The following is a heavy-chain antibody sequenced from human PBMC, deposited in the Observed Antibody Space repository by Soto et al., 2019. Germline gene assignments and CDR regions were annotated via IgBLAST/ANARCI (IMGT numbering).Heavy chain of an antibody. D-gene: IGHD3-9*01. CDR1: GFTFSSYG. CDR2: IWYDGSNK. V-gene: IGHV3-33*01. Sequence: QVQLVESGGGVVQPGRSLRLSCAASGFTFSSYGMHWVHQAPGKGLEWVAVIWYDGSNKYYADSVKGRFTISRDNSKNTLYLQMNSLRTEDTAVYYCARGNYDILTGYYTPSGMDVWGQGTTVTVSS. CDR3: ARGNYDILTGYYTPSGMDV. J-gene: IGHJ6*02.